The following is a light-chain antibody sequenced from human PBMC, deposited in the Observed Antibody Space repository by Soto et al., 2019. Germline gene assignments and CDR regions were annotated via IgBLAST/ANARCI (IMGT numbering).Light chain of an antibody. CDR2: GAS. J-gene: IGKJ1*01. CDR1: QSVSSSY. CDR3: XXXXXSPRT. V-gene: IGKV3-20*01. Sequence: EIVLTQSPGTLSLSPGEGATLSCRASQSVSSSYLAWYQQKPGQTPRLLIYGASSRATGIPDRFSGSESGTDFTLTIXRXEXXXXXXXXXXXXXXSPRTFGQGTKVDIK.